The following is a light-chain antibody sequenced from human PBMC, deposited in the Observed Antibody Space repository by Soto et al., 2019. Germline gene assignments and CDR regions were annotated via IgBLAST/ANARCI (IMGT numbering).Light chain of an antibody. CDR1: QSVSSGY. CDR2: DAS. J-gene: IGKJ1*01. CDR3: QQYTYSPWT. V-gene: IGKV3-20*01. Sequence: EVVLTQSPGTLSLSPGERATLSCRASQSVSSGYLGWYQQKPGQAPRLLIYDASSRATGIPDRFSGSGSGTDFTITISRLEPEDFAVYFCQQYTYSPWTFGQGTKVEIK.